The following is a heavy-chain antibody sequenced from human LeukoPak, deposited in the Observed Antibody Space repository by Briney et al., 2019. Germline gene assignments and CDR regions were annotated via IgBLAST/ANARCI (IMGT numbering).Heavy chain of an antibody. V-gene: IGHV3-21*01. Sequence: GGSLRLSCAASGFTFSSYSMNWVRQAPGKGLEWVSSISSSSSYIYYADSVKGRFTISRDNTKNSLYLQMNSLRAEDTAVYYCARNPSGSFYSTFDYWGQGTLVTVSS. CDR2: ISSSSSYI. CDR3: ARNPSGSFYSTFDY. CDR1: GFTFSSYS. D-gene: IGHD1-26*01. J-gene: IGHJ4*02.